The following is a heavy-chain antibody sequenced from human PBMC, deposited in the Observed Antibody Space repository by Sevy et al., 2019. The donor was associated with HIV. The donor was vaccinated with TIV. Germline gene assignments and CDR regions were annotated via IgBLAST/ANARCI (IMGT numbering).Heavy chain of an antibody. CDR2: IYFSGYT. J-gene: IGHJ6*02. CDR1: GGXVTDGSYF. V-gene: IGHV4-61*01. Sequence: SETLSLTCTVSGGXVTDGSYFWSWIRQPPGKALXXIGYIYFSGYTTYSPSLKSRVTISLDTSRNQFSLQLSSATAADTAVYYCATDQYYDIVTGLXGVDVXGQXTTVTVSS. CDR3: ATDQYYDIVTGLXGVDV. D-gene: IGHD3-9*01.